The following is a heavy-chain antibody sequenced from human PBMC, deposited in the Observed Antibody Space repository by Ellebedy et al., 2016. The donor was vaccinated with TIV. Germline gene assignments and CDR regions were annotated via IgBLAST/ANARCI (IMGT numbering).Heavy chain of an antibody. Sequence: MPSETLSLTCTVSGGSISSRSYYWGWIRQPPGKGLEWIGSIYCSGSTYYNLSLRGRVTISVDKSNNQLSLKLSSVTAADTAVYYCAGADVRGAKFYFDLWGQGTLVTVSS. D-gene: IGHD3-10*01. CDR3: AGADVRGAKFYFDL. CDR2: IYCSGST. CDR1: GGSISSRSYY. J-gene: IGHJ4*02. V-gene: IGHV4-39*07.